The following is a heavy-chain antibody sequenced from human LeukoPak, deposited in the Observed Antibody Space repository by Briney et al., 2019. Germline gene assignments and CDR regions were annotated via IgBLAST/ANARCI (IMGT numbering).Heavy chain of an antibody. V-gene: IGHV3-48*04. CDR2: ISSSSSTI. CDR1: GFTFSSYW. Sequence: GGSLRLSCAASGFTFSSYWMHWVRQAPGKGLEWVSYISSSSSTIYYADSVKGRFTISRDNAKNSLYLQMNSLRAEDTAVYYCAMSGSYYARTFDYWGQGTLVTVSS. D-gene: IGHD1-26*01. CDR3: AMSGSYYARTFDY. J-gene: IGHJ4*02.